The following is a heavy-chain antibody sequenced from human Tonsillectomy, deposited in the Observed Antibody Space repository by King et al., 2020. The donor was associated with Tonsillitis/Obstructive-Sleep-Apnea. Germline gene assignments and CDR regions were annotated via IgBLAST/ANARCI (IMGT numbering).Heavy chain of an antibody. Sequence: VQLVESGGGLVKPRGSLTLSCAASGFTFSDYFMNWVRQAPGKGLECVSYISSTSTYTNYADSVKGRFTISRDNSKNSVFLQMNNLRAEDTAVYYCARASLVTATFSFDSWGQGILVTVSS. CDR3: ARASLVTATFSFDS. CDR2: ISSTSTYT. J-gene: IGHJ4*02. CDR1: GFTFSDYF. V-gene: IGHV3-11*05. D-gene: IGHD2-15*01.